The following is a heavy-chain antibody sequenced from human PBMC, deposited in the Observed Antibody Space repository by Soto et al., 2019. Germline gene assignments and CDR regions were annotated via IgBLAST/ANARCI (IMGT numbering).Heavy chain of an antibody. J-gene: IGHJ3*02. CDR3: AKVLGAYGAFDI. CDR1: GFTFSSHA. CDR2: ISGSGAAK. Sequence: GSLRLSCAASGFTFSSHAMRWVRLAPGEGLEWGSGISGSGAAKYYADSVKGRFTISRDNSKGTLFLQMNSLGAEDTALYYCAKVLGAYGAFDIRGQGTMVTVSS. V-gene: IGHV3-23*01. D-gene: IGHD5-12*01.